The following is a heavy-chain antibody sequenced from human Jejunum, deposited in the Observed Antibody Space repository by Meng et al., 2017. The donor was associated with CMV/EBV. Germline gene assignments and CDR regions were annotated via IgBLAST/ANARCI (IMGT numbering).Heavy chain of an antibody. CDR2: ITYTGDT. V-gene: IGHV4-39*07. D-gene: IGHD1-26*01. Sequence: QLQRQEPGPGLVRPPETPSLTCTVSGGSISSNNYYWGWIRQTPGKGLEWIGSITYTGDTDHNPSLKSRVTISVDTSKNQFSLHLTSVTAADTAVYYCATHLPQTSGLKIGFDHWGQGTLVTVSS. CDR3: ATHLPQTSGLKIGFDH. CDR1: GGSISSNNYY. J-gene: IGHJ4*02.